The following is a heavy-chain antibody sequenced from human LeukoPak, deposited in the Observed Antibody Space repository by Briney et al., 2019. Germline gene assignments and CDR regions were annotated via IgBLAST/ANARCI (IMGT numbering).Heavy chain of an antibody. Sequence: GGSLRLSCAASGFTFSTYAMSWVRQAPGKGLEWVSAISGSGGSTYYADSVKGRFTISRDNSKNTLYLQMSSLRAEDTAVYYCARDGKYDSSGYYSLDYWGQGTLVTVSS. V-gene: IGHV3-23*01. D-gene: IGHD3-22*01. CDR3: ARDGKYDSSGYYSLDY. CDR1: GFTFSTYA. J-gene: IGHJ4*02. CDR2: ISGSGGST.